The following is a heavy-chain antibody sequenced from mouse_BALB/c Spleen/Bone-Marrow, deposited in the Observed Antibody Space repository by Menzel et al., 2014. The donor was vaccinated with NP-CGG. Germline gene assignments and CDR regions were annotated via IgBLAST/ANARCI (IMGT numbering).Heavy chain of an antibody. CDR2: IHPNSGNT. CDR1: GYTFTSSW. V-gene: IGHV1S130*01. CDR3: ARGDYFDY. Sequence: QVHVKQSGSVLVRPGASVKLSCKASGYTFTSSWMHWAKQRPGQGLEWIGEIHPNSGNTNYNEKFKGKATFTADTSSNTAYMQLSSLTSEDSAVYYCARGDYFDYWGQGTTLTVSS. J-gene: IGHJ2*01.